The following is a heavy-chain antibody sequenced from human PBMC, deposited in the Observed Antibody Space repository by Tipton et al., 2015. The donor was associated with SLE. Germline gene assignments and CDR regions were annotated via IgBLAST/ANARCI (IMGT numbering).Heavy chain of an antibody. Sequence: TLSLTCTVSGGSISSGGYYWSWICQHPGKGLEWIGYIYYSGSTYYNPSLKSRVTISVDTSRNQFSLKLSSVTAADTAVYYCAGVTGERSYFNYWSQGTLVTVSS. CDR3: AGVTGERSYFNY. J-gene: IGHJ4*02. CDR2: IYYSGST. D-gene: IGHD7-27*01. CDR1: GGSISSGGYY. V-gene: IGHV4-31*03.